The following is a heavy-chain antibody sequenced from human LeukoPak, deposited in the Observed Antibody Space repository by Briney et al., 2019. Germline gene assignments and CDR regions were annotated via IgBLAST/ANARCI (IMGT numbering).Heavy chain of an antibody. CDR1: GCTFSGYW. V-gene: IGHV3-74*01. D-gene: IGHD3-22*01. CDR3: ARDHAHYYDSSGYYSLPDY. J-gene: IGHJ4*02. CDR2: INSDGSST. Sequence: GGSLRLSCAASGCTFSGYWMHWVRQAPGKGLVWVSRINSDGSSTSYADSVKGRFTISRDNAKNTLYLQMNSLRAEDTAVYYCARDHAHYYDSSGYYSLPDYWGQGTLVTVSS.